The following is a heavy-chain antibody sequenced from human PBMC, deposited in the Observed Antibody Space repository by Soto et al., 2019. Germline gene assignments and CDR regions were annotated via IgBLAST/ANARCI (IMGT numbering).Heavy chain of an antibody. J-gene: IGHJ4*02. V-gene: IGHV3-15*01. CDR3: TTVIANYDILTGLFDY. D-gene: IGHD3-9*01. Sequence: GESLKISCAASGFTFSNAWMSWVRQAPGKGLEWVGRIKSKTDGGTTDYAAPVKGRFTISRDDSKNTLYLQMNSLKTEDTAVYYCTTVIANYDILTGLFDYWGQGTLVTVSS. CDR1: GFTFSNAW. CDR2: IKSKTDGGTT.